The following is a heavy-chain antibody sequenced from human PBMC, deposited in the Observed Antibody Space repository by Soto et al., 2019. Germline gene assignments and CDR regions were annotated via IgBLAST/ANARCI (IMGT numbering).Heavy chain of an antibody. CDR2: IYPGDSDT. D-gene: IGHD6-6*01. CDR1: GYSFTSYW. V-gene: IGHV5-51*01. J-gene: IGHJ3*02. CDR3: ARWNDLAARVNDAFDI. Sequence: VESLKISCKGSGYSFTSYWIGWVRQMPGKGLEWMGIIYPGDSDTRYSPSFQGQVTISADKSISTAYLQWSSLKASDTAMYYCARWNDLAARVNDAFDIWGQGTMVTVSS.